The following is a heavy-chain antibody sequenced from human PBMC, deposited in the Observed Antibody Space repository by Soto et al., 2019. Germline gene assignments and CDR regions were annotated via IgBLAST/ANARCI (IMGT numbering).Heavy chain of an antibody. CDR1: GYTFTSYG. V-gene: IGHV1-18*04. J-gene: IGHJ6*02. Sequence: GASVKVSCKASGYTFTSYGISWVRQAPGQGLEWMGWISAYNGNTNYAQKLQGRVTMTTDTSTSTAYMELRSLRSDDTAVYYCERGGQPFYDFPFGDTYYYYGMDVWGQGTTVTVSS. D-gene: IGHD3-3*01. CDR2: ISAYNGNT. CDR3: ERGGQPFYDFPFGDTYYYYGMDV.